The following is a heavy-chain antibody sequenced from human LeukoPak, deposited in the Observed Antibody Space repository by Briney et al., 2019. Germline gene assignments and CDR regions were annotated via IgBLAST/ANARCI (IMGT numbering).Heavy chain of an antibody. Sequence: GGSLRLSCAASGFSFSSYAMNWVRQAPGKGLEWVSVVSGSGSNTYYANSVKGRFTISRDNSKNTLYLQLNSLRVDDAAIYYCAKHRRSTLVTAYFDSWGQGTLVTVSS. CDR1: GFSFSSYA. J-gene: IGHJ4*02. D-gene: IGHD2-21*02. CDR3: AKHRRSTLVTAYFDS. V-gene: IGHV3-23*01. CDR2: VSGSGSNT.